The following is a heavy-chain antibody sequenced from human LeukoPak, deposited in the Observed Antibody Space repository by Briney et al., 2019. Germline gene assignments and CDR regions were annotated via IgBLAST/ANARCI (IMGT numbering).Heavy chain of an antibody. CDR1: GDSISGSTYS. V-gene: IGHV4-39*07. D-gene: IGHD6-19*01. Sequence: SETLSLTCTVSGDSISGSTYSWGWIRQPPGKGLEWIGSIYYTGTTYYNPSLKSRVTISVDTSKNQFSLNLRSVTAADTAVYYCARAYSSGWSTTFYYYYMDVWGKGTTVTVSS. CDR3: ARAYSSGWSTTFYYYYMDV. J-gene: IGHJ6*03. CDR2: IYYTGTT.